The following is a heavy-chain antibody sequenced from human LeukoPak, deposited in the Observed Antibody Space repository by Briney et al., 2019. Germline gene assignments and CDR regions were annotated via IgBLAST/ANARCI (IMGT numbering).Heavy chain of an antibody. V-gene: IGHV3-7*01. CDR2: IKQDGSEK. CDR1: GFTFSSFG. D-gene: IGHD2-15*01. J-gene: IGHJ4*02. CDR3: ARDPCSGGSCYLDY. Sequence: GRSLRLSCAASGFTFSSFGMHWVRQAPGKGLEWVANIKQDGSEKYYVDSVKGRFTVSRDNAKNSLYLQMNSLRAEDTAVYYCARDPCSGGSCYLDYWGQGTLVTVSS.